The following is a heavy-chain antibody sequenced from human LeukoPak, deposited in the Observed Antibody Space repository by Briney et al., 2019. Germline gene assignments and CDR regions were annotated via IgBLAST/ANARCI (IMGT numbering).Heavy chain of an antibody. Sequence: SETLSLTCTVSGGSISSGSYYWSWIRQPAGKGLEWIGRIYTSGSTNYNPSLKSRVTISVDTSKNQFSLKLSSVTAADTAVYYCARFRKAAAALFDYWGQGTLVTVSS. CDR1: GGSISSGSYY. CDR2: IYTSGST. J-gene: IGHJ4*02. V-gene: IGHV4-61*02. D-gene: IGHD6-13*01. CDR3: ARFRKAAAALFDY.